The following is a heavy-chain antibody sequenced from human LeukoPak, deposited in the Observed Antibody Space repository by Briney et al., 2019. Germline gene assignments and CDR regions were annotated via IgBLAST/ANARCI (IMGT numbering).Heavy chain of an antibody. Sequence: GGSLRLSCAVSGFTVSSNYLSWVRQAPGKGLEWVSVIFAGGSTYYSDSVKGRFTISGDNSKNTLYLQMNSLRADDTALYYCARGYAPDRSTYFDLWGQGTLVTVSS. D-gene: IGHD3-16*01. CDR2: IFAGGST. CDR3: ARGYAPDRSTYFDL. V-gene: IGHV3-66*01. J-gene: IGHJ4*02. CDR1: GFTVSSNY.